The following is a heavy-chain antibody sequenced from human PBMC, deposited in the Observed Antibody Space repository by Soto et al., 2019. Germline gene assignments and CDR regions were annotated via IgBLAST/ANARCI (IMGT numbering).Heavy chain of an antibody. D-gene: IGHD2-2*01. Sequence: SETLSLTCTGSGGSISSGTWYWSWIRQHPGKGLEWIGYISYSGSTFYNPSLRSRLTISVDTSENQFSLKLSSVTAADTAVYYCARARDCTSSSCSGVNWFDPWGQGTLVTVSS. CDR3: ARARDCTSSSCSGVNWFDP. J-gene: IGHJ5*02. CDR2: ISYSGST. V-gene: IGHV4-31*03. CDR1: GGSISSGTWY.